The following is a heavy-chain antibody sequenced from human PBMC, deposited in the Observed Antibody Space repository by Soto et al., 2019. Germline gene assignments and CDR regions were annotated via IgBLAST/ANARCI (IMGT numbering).Heavy chain of an antibody. J-gene: IGHJ5*02. CDR2: IIPILGIA. CDR3: ARGPATPPDWLDP. V-gene: IGHV1-69*02. CDR1: GGTFSSYT. Sequence: QVQLVQSGAEVKKPGSSVKVSCKASGGTFSSYTISWVRQAPGQGLEWMGRIIPILGIANYAQKFQGRVTITADKPTSTAYMELSSLRSEDTAVYYCARGPATPPDWLDPWGQGTLVTVSS. D-gene: IGHD5-12*01.